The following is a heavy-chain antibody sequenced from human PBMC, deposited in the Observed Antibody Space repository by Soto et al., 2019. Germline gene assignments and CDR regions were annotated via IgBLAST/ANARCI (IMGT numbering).Heavy chain of an antibody. D-gene: IGHD2-15*01. J-gene: IGHJ4*02. CDR3: AKDGDIVVVVAQYFDY. CDR2: ISGSGGST. V-gene: IGHV3-23*01. Sequence: GSLRLSCAASGFTFSSYAMSWVRQAPGKGLEWVSAISGSGGSTYYADSVKGRFTISRDNSKNTLYLQMNSLRAEDTAVYYCAKDGDIVVVVAQYFDYWGQGTLVTVSS. CDR1: GFTFSSYA.